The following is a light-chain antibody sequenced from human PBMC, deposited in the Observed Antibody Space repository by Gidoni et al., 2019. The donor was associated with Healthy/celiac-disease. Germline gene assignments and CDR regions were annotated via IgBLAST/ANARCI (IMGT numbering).Light chain of an antibody. CDR1: QSVSSY. CDR3: QQRSNWPPWT. J-gene: IGKJ1*01. V-gene: IGKV3-11*01. Sequence: EIVLTQSPATLSLSPGERATLSCMASQSVSSYLAWYQQKPGQAPMLLIYDASNRATGIPARFIGSGSGTDFTLTISSLEPEDFAVYYCQQRSNWPPWTFGQGTKVEIK. CDR2: DAS.